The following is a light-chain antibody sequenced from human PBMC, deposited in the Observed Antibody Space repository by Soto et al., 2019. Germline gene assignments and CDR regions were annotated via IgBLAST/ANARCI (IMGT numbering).Light chain of an antibody. CDR1: SSNIGSNY. V-gene: IGLV1-47*01. CDR2: RNS. CDR3: AAWDDSLSGVV. Sequence: QPVLTQPPSASGTPGQRVTISCSGSSSNIGSNYVYWYQQLPGTVPQLLIYRNSERPSGFPDRFSGSKSGTSASLAISGLRSEDEADYYCAAWDDSLSGVVFGGGTKLTVL. J-gene: IGLJ2*01.